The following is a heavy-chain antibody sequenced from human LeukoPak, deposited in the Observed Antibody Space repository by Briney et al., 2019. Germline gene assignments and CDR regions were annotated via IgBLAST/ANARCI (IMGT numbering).Heavy chain of an antibody. CDR1: GFDVSRYY. V-gene: IGHV3-53*05. CDR2: IYSDGST. J-gene: IGHJ4*02. CDR3: MDTAVG. D-gene: IGHD5-18*01. Sequence: GGSLRLSCAASGFDVSRYYMTWVRQPPGKGLEWVSVIYSDGSTYYADSVKGRFTISRGNSKNTVYLQMNRLRVEDTAVYSCMDTAVGWGQGTLVTVSS.